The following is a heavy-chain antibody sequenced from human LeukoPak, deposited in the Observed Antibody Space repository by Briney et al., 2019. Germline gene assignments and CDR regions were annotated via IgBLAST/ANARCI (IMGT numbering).Heavy chain of an antibody. J-gene: IGHJ6*03. CDR2: IKTDGSST. D-gene: IGHD2-8*01. V-gene: IGHV3-74*01. Sequence: GGSLRLSCVASGFTFSNYWMHWVRQAPGKGLVWVSRIKTDGSSTDYADSVKGRFTISRDNAKNTMYLQMDSLRAEDTAVYYCAKDPVYHRPRYYMDVWGKGTTVTVSS. CDR1: GFTFSNYW. CDR3: AKDPVYHRPRYYMDV.